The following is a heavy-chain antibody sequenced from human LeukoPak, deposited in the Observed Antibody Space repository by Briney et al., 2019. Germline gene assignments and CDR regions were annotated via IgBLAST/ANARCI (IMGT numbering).Heavy chain of an antibody. CDR2: ISGSGGST. CDR1: GFTFSSYG. J-gene: IGHJ4*02. D-gene: IGHD3-10*01. Sequence: GGTLRLSCAASGFTFSSYGMSWVRQAPGKGLEWVSAISGSGGSTYYADSVKGRFTISRDNSKNTLYLQMNSLRAEDTAVYYCAKGSGLLWFGESDYWGQGTLVTVS. V-gene: IGHV3-23*01. CDR3: AKGSGLLWFGESDY.